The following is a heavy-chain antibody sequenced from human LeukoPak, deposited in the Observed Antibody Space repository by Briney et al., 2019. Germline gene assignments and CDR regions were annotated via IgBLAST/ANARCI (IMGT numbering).Heavy chain of an antibody. Sequence: GSLRLSCAAAGFTFSDYGMNWVRQAPGKGLEWVSGISGSGISTYYADSVKGRFTISRDNSKSTLYLQMNSLRAEDTAVYYCAKDRHAPGRYCSSTTCFPFDSWGQGTLVTVSS. CDR2: ISGSGIST. CDR1: GFTFSDYG. V-gene: IGHV3-23*01. D-gene: IGHD2-2*01. J-gene: IGHJ5*01. CDR3: AKDRHAPGRYCSSTTCFPFDS.